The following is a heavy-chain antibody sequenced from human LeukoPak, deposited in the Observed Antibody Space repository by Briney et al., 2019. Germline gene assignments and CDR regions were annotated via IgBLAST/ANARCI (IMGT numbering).Heavy chain of an antibody. J-gene: IGHJ4*02. CDR3: ASYYYDSSGVVGSDY. Sequence: GASVKVSCKASGYTFTSYDINWVRQATGQGLEWMGWMNPNSGNTGYAQKFQGRVTMTRDTSTSTVYMELSSLRSEDTAVYYCASYYYDSSGVVGSDYWGQGTLVTVSS. D-gene: IGHD3-22*01. CDR2: MNPNSGNT. V-gene: IGHV1-8*01. CDR1: GYTFTSYD.